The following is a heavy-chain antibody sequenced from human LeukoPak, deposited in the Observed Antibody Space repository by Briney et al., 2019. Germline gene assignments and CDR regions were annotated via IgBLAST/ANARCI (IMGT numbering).Heavy chain of an antibody. CDR2: MNPNTGNT. J-gene: IGHJ4*02. CDR3: ARKFLGSRGYYFDY. CDR1: GYTFTSYD. Sequence: ASVKVSCKASGYTFTSYDINWVRQATGQGLEWMGWMNPNTGNTGYAQKFQGRVTMTRDTSISTAYMELSSLRSDDTAVYYGARKFLGSRGYYFDYWGQGTLVTVSS. D-gene: IGHD3-10*01. V-gene: IGHV1-8*01.